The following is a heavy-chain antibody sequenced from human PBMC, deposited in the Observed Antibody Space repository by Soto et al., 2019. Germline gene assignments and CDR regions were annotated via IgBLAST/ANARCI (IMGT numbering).Heavy chain of an antibody. Sequence: EVQLLESGGGLVQPGGSLRLSCAASGFTFNNYAMTWVRQAPGKGLEWVSAISGGGDTTSYADSVKGRFTVARDGSKNALYLQISSLRVEDTALYYCAKGRVGSGSLTPRVDFWGQGTLVTVSS. V-gene: IGHV3-23*01. D-gene: IGHD3-10*01. CDR2: ISGGGDTT. CDR1: GFTFNNYA. CDR3: AKGRVGSGSLTPRVDF. J-gene: IGHJ4*02.